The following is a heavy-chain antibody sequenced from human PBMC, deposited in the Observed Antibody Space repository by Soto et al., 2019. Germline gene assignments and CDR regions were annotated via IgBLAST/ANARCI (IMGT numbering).Heavy chain of an antibody. V-gene: IGHV4-59*08. J-gene: IGHJ6*03. CDR2: IYYSGST. Sequence: SETLSLTCTVSGGSISSYYWSWIRQPPGKGLEWIGYIYYSGSTNYNPSLKSRVTISVDTSKNQFSLKLSSVTAADTAVYYCARKTYYDFWSGSPAYYYYYYMDVWGKGTTVTVSS. CDR3: ARKTYYDFWSGSPAYYYYYYMDV. D-gene: IGHD3-3*01. CDR1: GGSISSYY.